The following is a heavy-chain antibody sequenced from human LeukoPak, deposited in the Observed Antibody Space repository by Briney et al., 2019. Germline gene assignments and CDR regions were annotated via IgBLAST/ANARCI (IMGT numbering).Heavy chain of an antibody. J-gene: IGHJ4*02. D-gene: IGHD6-19*01. CDR2: IYSGGST. CDR3: VREDSSGWHYFDY. CDR1: GFTVSSNY. V-gene: IGHV3-66*01. Sequence: PGGSLRLSCAASGFTVSSNYMSWVRQAPGKGLEWVSVIYSGGSTYYADSVKGRFTISRDNFKNTLYLQMNSLRAEDSAVYHCVREDSSGWHYFDYWGQGTLVTVSS.